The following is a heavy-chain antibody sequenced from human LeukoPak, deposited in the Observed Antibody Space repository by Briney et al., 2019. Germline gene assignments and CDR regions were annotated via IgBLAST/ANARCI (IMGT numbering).Heavy chain of an antibody. D-gene: IGHD3-22*01. CDR1: GFTFSGYT. Sequence: GGSLRLSCAASGFTFSGYTMTWVRQAPGKGLEWVSSISNSSTYIYYADSVKGRFTISRDNVQNSLSLQMNNLRGEDTAVYYCARDRVPYYYDSSGFSNWFDPWGQGTLVTVSS. J-gene: IGHJ5*02. CDR3: ARDRVPYYYDSSGFSNWFDP. CDR2: ISNSSTYI. V-gene: IGHV3-21*01.